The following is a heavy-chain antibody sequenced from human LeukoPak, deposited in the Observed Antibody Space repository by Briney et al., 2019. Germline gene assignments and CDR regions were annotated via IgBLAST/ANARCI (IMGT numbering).Heavy chain of an antibody. CDR3: ARSGIAVAGTWGYYYYYGMDV. CDR2: IYYSGST. D-gene: IGHD6-19*01. CDR1: GGSISSSSDY. Sequence: SETLSLTCTVSGGSISSSSDYWGWIRQPPGKGLECIGSIYYSGSTYYNPSLKSRVTISVDTSKNQFSLKLSSVTAADTAVYYCARSGIAVAGTWGYYYYYGMDVWGQGTTVTVSS. J-gene: IGHJ6*02. V-gene: IGHV4-39*01.